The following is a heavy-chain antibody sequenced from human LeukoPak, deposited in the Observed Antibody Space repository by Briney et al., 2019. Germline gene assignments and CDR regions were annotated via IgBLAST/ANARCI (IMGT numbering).Heavy chain of an antibody. CDR2: ISGSGGST. D-gene: IGHD6-19*01. Sequence: PGGSLRLSCAASGFTFSSYAMSWVRQAPGKGLEWVSAISGSGGSTYYADSVKGRFTISRDNSKNTLYLQMNSLRAEDTAVYYCASSRGWYEYYFDYWGQGTLVTVSS. J-gene: IGHJ4*02. V-gene: IGHV3-23*01. CDR1: GFTFSSYA. CDR3: ASSRGWYEYYFDY.